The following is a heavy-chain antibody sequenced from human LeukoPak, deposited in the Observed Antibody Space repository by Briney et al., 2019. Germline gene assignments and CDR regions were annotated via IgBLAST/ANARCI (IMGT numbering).Heavy chain of an antibody. CDR1: GYTFTGYY. CDR2: INPNSGGT. V-gene: IGHV1-2*02. Sequence: ASVKVSCKASGYTFTGYYMHWVRQAPGQGLEWMGWINPNSGGTNYAQKFQGRVTITADKSTSTAYMELSSLRSEDTAVYYCVRTKGITMIVVVISWGQGTLVTVSS. J-gene: IGHJ5*02. D-gene: IGHD3-22*01. CDR3: VRTKGITMIVVVIS.